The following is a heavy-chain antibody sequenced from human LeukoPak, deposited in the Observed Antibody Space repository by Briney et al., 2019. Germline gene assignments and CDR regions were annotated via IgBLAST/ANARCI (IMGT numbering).Heavy chain of an antibody. CDR2: ISNNCGYT. CDR1: GFTFSSSA. CDR3: AKQLGYCSDGSCYFPY. Sequence: GGSLRLSCAASGFTFSSSAMSWVRQAPGKGLEWVSAISNNCGYTYYADSVQGRFTISRDNSKSTLCLQMNSLRAEDTAVYYCAKQLGYCSDGSCYFPYWGQGTLVTVSS. V-gene: IGHV3-23*01. D-gene: IGHD2-15*01. J-gene: IGHJ4*02.